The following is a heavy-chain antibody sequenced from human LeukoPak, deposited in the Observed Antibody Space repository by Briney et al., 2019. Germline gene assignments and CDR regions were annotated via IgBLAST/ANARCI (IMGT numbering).Heavy chain of an antibody. CDR2: INHSGST. CDR1: GFTFSSYA. J-gene: IGHJ4*02. CDR3: ARARMAVAGRGFDY. D-gene: IGHD6-19*01. V-gene: IGHV4-34*01. Sequence: GSLRLSCAASGFTFSSYAMSWVRQAPGKGLEWIGEINHSGSTNYNPSLKSRVTISVDTSKNQFSLKLSSVTAADTAVYYCARARMAVAGRGFDYWGQGTLVTVSS.